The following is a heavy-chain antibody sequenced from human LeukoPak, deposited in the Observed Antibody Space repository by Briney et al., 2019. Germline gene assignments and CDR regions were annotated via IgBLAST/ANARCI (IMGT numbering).Heavy chain of an antibody. D-gene: IGHD5-18*01. Sequence: SVRVSCKASGGTFSSYAISWVRQAPGQGLEWMGGIIPIFGTANYAQKLKGRVTITADESTSTGYMELSSLRSEDTAVYYGTLDGGYSYGSNNWFDPWGQGTLVTVSS. CDR1: GGTFSSYA. J-gene: IGHJ5*02. CDR3: TLDGGYSYGSNNWFDP. V-gene: IGHV1-69*01. CDR2: IIPIFGTA.